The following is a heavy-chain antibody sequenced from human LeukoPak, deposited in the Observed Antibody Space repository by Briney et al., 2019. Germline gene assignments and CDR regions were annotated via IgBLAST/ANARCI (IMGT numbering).Heavy chain of an antibody. Sequence: GGSLRLSCEASGVTFSSYTMSWVRQAPGKGLEWVSTISGSGTFTYYADSVKGRFTISRDNSKNTLYLQMNSLRGEDTAVYYCAKDPGISFDPWGQGTLVTVSS. J-gene: IGHJ5*02. CDR1: GVTFSSYT. V-gene: IGHV3-23*01. D-gene: IGHD2-21*01. CDR3: AKDPGISFDP. CDR2: ISGSGTFT.